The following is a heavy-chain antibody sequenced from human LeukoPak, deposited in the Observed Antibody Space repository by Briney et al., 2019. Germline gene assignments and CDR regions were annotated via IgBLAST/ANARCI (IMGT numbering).Heavy chain of an antibody. CDR3: AKIRWRPY. D-gene: IGHD2-15*01. Sequence: PGGSLRLSCAASGFTFNSYAMTWVRQAPGKGLEWVSVITGSGGSTYYADSVKGRFTISRDNSKNTLYLQMNSLRAEDTAVYYCAKIRWRPYWGQGTLVTVSS. CDR1: GFTFNSYA. J-gene: IGHJ4*02. V-gene: IGHV3-23*01. CDR2: ITGSGGST.